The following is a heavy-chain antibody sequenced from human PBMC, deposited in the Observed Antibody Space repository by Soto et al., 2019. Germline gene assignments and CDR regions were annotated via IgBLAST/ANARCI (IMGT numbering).Heavy chain of an antibody. Sequence: EVQLVEYGGGLVKPGGSLRLSCAASGFTFSNAWMNWVRQAPGKGLEWVGRIKSKTDGGTTDYAAPVKGRFTISRDDSKNTLYLQMNSLKTEDTAMYYCTTDEGEMKVGSWDRYYYSYYGMDVWGQGTTVTVSS. CDR2: IKSKTDGGTT. CDR1: GFTFSNAW. J-gene: IGHJ6*02. V-gene: IGHV3-15*07. D-gene: IGHD2-15*01. CDR3: TTDEGEMKVGSWDRYYYSYYGMDV.